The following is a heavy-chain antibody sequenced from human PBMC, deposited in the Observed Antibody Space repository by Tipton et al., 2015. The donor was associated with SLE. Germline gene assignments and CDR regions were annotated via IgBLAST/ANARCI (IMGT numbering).Heavy chain of an antibody. V-gene: IGHV4-59*11. CDR1: GGSISGHY. CDR3: VKSPRYCSGGSCYRFFDY. J-gene: IGHJ4*02. CDR2: IYYSGST. Sequence: TLSLTCTVSGGSISGHYWTWIRQPPGKEMEWIGYIYYSGSTSYNPSLKSRVTISVDTSKNQFSLRLNSVTAADTAIYYCVKSPRYCSGGSCYRFFDYWGQGILVTVSS. D-gene: IGHD2-15*01.